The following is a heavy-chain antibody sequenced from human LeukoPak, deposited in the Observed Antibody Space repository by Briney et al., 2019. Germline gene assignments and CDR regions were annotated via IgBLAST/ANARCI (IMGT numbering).Heavy chain of an antibody. V-gene: IGHV1-69*13. CDR3: ATARAVAGTNFDY. J-gene: IGHJ4*02. Sequence: SVKVSCKASGGTFSSYAISWVRQAPGQGLEWMGGIIPIFGTANYAQKFQGRVTITADESTSTAYMELSSLRSEDTAVYYCATARAVAGTNFDYWGQGTLVTVSS. D-gene: IGHD6-13*01. CDR1: GGTFSSYA. CDR2: IIPIFGTA.